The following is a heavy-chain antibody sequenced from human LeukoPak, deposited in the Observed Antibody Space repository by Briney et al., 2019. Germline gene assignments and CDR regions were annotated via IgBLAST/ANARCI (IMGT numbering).Heavy chain of an antibody. V-gene: IGHV1-69*04. D-gene: IGHD6-19*01. CDR3: ARIAVAGTGYFDY. CDR1: GGTFSSYA. CDR2: IIPIFGMA. Sequence: SVKVSCKASGGTFSSYAISWVRQAPGQGLEWMGRIIPIFGMANYAQKFQGRVTITADKSTSTAYLELSSLRSEDTAVYYCARIAVAGTGYFDYWGQGTLVTVSS. J-gene: IGHJ4*02.